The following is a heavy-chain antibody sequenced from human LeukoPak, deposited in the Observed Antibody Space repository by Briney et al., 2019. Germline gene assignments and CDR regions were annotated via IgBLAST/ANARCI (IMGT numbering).Heavy chain of an antibody. V-gene: IGHV4-30-4*01. CDR1: GGSISSGDYY. CDR3: ARRAYYDSSGAHGGFDY. J-gene: IGHJ4*02. D-gene: IGHD3-22*01. CDR2: IYYSGST. Sequence: SETLSLTCTVSGGSISSGDYYWSWIRQPPGKGLEWIGYIYYSGSTYYNPSLKSRVTISVDTSKNQFSLKLSSVTAADTAVYYCARRAYYDSSGAHGGFDYWGQGTLVTVSS.